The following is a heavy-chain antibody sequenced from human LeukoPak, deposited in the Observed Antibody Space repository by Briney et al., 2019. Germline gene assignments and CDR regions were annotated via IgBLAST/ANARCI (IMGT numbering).Heavy chain of an antibody. V-gene: IGHV1-2*02. D-gene: IGHD1-26*01. CDR3: ARDSVGALSP. CDR1: GYTFTGYY. J-gene: IGHJ5*02. Sequence: ASVKVSCKASGYTFTGYYMHWVRQAPGQGLEWMGWINPNSGGTNYAQKFQGRVTMTTDTSTSTAYMELRSLRSDDTAVYYCARDSVGALSPWGQGTLVTVSS. CDR2: INPNSGGT.